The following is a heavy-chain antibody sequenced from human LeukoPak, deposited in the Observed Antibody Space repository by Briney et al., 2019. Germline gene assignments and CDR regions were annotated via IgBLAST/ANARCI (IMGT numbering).Heavy chain of an antibody. CDR3: ARAYYDSSGYYSFDY. Sequence: ASVKVFCKASGYTFTSYDINWVRQATGQGLEWMGWMNPNSGNTGYAQKFQGRVTMTRNTSISTAYMELSSLRSEDTAVYYCARAYYDSSGYYSFDYWGQGTLVTVSS. CDR1: GYTFTSYD. CDR2: MNPNSGNT. V-gene: IGHV1-8*01. J-gene: IGHJ4*02. D-gene: IGHD3-22*01.